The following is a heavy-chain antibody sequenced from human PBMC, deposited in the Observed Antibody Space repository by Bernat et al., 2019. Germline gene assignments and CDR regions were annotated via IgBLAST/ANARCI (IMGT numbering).Heavy chain of an antibody. CDR3: ARDFNYDFYGMDV. CDR1: GFTFSSYS. Sequence: EVQLVESGGGLVKPGGSLRLSCAASGFTFSSYSMNWVRQAPGKGLEWVSSISSSSSYIYYVDSVKGRFTISRDNAKNSLYLQMNSLRAEDTAVYYCARDFNYDFYGMDVWGQGTTVTVSS. V-gene: IGHV3-21*01. CDR2: ISSSSSYI. D-gene: IGHD3/OR15-3a*01. J-gene: IGHJ6*02.